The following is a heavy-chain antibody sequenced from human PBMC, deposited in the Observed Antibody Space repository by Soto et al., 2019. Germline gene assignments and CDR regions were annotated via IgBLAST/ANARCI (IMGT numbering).Heavy chain of an antibody. D-gene: IGHD5-12*01. Sequence: QVQLVESGGGLVKPGGSLRLSCAASGFTFSDYYISWIRQAPGKGLEWVSYISSSSSYTNYADSVKGRFTISRDNAKNSRYLQMNSLRAEDTAVYYCARDHHRYSGYDYVDYWGQGTLVTVSS. CDR3: ARDHHRYSGYDYVDY. CDR2: ISSSSSYT. CDR1: GFTFSDYY. V-gene: IGHV3-11*05. J-gene: IGHJ4*02.